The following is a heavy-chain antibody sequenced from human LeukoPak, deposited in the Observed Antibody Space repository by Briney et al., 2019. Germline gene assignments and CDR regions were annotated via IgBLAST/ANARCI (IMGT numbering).Heavy chain of an antibody. Sequence: GGSLRLSCAASAFSLSTYTIRCGSQPPGKGLVWLSDISARGTFTYADSVQGRFSISRENSRKSVSSQMNRLRAAATGVFFCATAPLGTSDYIDVWGRGTTVSVSS. CDR3: ATAPLGTSDYIDV. V-gene: IGHV3-48*01. CDR1: AFSLSTYT. J-gene: IGHJ6*03. CDR2: ISARGTF. D-gene: IGHD1-26*01.